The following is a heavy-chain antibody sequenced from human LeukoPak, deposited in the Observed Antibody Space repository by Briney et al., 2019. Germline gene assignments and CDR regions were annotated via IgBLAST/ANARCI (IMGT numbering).Heavy chain of an antibody. CDR2: ISTNTGNP. CDR1: GYTFTSYY. V-gene: IGHV7-4-1*02. CDR3: ARKSVAATPRDIVYQYSYMDV. D-gene: IGHD2-15*01. J-gene: IGHJ6*03. Sequence: ASVKVSCKASGYTFTSYYIHWVRQAPGQGLEWMGWISTNTGNPTYAQGFTGRFVFSLDTSVSTAYLQISSLKAEDTAVYYCARKSVAATPRDIVYQYSYMDVWGKGTTVTVSS.